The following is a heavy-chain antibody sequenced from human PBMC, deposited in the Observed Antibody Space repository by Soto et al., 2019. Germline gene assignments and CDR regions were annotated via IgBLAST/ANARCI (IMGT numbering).Heavy chain of an antibody. Sequence: GGSLRLSCSASGFTFSHSAMHWVRQAPGKGLEYVAAIGSTGASTYYPGSVKGRFIISRDNSKNTLFLQMNSLRPEDTAVYYCVRGGGAYAGSSLWFDSWGQGTLVTVSS. CDR2: IGSTGAST. J-gene: IGHJ5*01. V-gene: IGHV3-64D*06. D-gene: IGHD3-16*01. CDR3: VRGGGAYAGSSLWFDS. CDR1: GFTFSHSA.